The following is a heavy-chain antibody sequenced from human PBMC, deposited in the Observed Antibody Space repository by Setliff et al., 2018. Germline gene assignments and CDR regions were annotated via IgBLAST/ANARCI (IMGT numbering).Heavy chain of an antibody. Sequence: ASVKVSCKAFGYTFTKYGLDWVRQAPGQGLEWLGWISPYNGNTNYVYNVRDRITMTTDTSTGTAYMELRSLTSDDSAVYYCARDAPKVVDKFDLWGQGTKVTVSS. V-gene: IGHV1-18*01. CDR2: ISPYNGNT. J-gene: IGHJ3*01. D-gene: IGHD3-22*01. CDR3: ARDAPKVVDKFDL. CDR1: GYTFTKYG.